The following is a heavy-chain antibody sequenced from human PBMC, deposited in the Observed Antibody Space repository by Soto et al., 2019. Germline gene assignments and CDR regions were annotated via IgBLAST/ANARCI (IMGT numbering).Heavy chain of an antibody. Sequence: GGSLRLSCAASGFTFSNYAMSWVRQAPGKGLEWVSALSAGGTSAYYTVSVEGRFTISRDNSKNILYLQMNSLKADDTAVYYCARGTYGDYDFWCQGTLVTVSS. CDR3: ARGTYGDYDF. J-gene: IGHJ4*02. CDR2: LSAGGTSA. V-gene: IGHV3-23*01. D-gene: IGHD4-17*01. CDR1: GFTFSNYA.